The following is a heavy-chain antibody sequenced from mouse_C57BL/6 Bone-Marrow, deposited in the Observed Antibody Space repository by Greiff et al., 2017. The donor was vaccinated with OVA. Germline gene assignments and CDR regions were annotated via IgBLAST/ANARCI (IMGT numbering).Heavy chain of an antibody. CDR2: IYPGDGDT. CDR3: AREGPTEYFDY. V-gene: IGHV1-80*01. Sequence: QVQLQQSGAELVKPGASVKISCKASGYAFSSYWMNWVKQRPGKGLEWIGQIYPGDGDTNYNGKFKSKATLTVDKPSSTAYMPLSSLTSEDSAVYYCAREGPTEYFDYWGQGTTLTVS. CDR1: GYAFSSYW. J-gene: IGHJ2*01. D-gene: IGHD1-1*01.